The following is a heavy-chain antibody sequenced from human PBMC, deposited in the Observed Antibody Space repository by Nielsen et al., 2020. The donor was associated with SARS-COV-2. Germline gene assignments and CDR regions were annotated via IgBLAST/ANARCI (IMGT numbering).Heavy chain of an antibody. D-gene: IGHD1-1*01. Sequence: GGSLRLSCTVSGGSISSGDYYWSWIRQPPGKGLEWLSYISSSGSTIYYADSVKGRFTISRDNAENSLYLQLNSPRAVDTAVYYCARRYNFADYWGRGTLVTVSS. CDR2: ISSSGSTI. CDR3: ARRYNFADY. CDR1: GGSISSGDYY. J-gene: IGHJ4*02. V-gene: IGHV3-11*01.